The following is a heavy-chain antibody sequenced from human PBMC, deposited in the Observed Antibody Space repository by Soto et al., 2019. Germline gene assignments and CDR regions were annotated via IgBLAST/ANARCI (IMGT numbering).Heavy chain of an antibody. CDR2: ISGRGDTT. Sequence: GSLRLSCAASGFPFGDHAMHWVRQAPGKGLEWVSAISGRGDTTYYADSVKGRFTVSRDNSKNTLFLQMMSLRAEDTAVYYCAKDLYVQPPSGWFDPWGQGTVVTVSS. V-gene: IGHV3-23*01. CDR1: GFPFGDHA. J-gene: IGHJ5*02. CDR3: AKDLYVQPPSGWFDP. D-gene: IGHD1-26*01.